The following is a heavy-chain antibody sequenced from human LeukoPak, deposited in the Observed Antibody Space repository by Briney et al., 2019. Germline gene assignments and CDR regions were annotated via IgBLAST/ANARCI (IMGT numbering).Heavy chain of an antibody. CDR2: IKQDGSEK. V-gene: IGHV3-7*01. J-gene: IGHJ4*02. Sequence: GGSLRLSCAASGFTFGSYWMSWVRQAPGKGLEWVANIKQDGSEKYYVDSVKGRFTISRDNAKNSLYLQMNSLRAEDTAVYYCASLNDILTGYSHFDYWGQGTLVTVSS. D-gene: IGHD3-9*01. CDR1: GFTFGSYW. CDR3: ASLNDILTGYSHFDY.